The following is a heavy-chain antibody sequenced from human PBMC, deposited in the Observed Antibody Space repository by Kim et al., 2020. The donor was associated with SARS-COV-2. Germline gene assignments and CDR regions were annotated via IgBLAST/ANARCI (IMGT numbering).Heavy chain of an antibody. CDR3: TSLNLEAAAGTDPNFDY. J-gene: IGHJ4*02. CDR1: GFTFGDYA. CDR2: IRSKAYGGTT. V-gene: IGHV3-49*03. D-gene: IGHD6-13*01. Sequence: GGSLRLSCTASGFTFGDYAMSWFRQAPGKGLEWVGFIRSKAYGGTTEYAASVKGRFTISRDDSKSIAYLQMNSLKTEDTAVYYCTSLNLEAAAGTDPNFDYWGQGTLVTVSS.